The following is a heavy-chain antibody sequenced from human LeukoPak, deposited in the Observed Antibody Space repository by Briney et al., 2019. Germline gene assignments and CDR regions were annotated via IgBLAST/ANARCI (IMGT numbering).Heavy chain of an antibody. V-gene: IGHV4-59*01. CDR1: GGSISSYY. D-gene: IGHD5-12*01. Sequence: SETLSLTCTVSGGSISSYYWNWIRQPPGEGLEWIGYFHYSGSTNYNPSLKSRVTISVDTSKNQFSLKLSFVTAADTAVYYCARGGSGYALNWFDPWGQGTLVTVSS. CDR2: FHYSGST. J-gene: IGHJ5*02. CDR3: ARGGSGYALNWFDP.